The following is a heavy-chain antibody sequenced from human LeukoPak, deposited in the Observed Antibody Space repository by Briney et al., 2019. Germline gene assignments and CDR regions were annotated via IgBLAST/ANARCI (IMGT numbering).Heavy chain of an antibody. V-gene: IGHV3-74*01. D-gene: IGHD3-3*01. CDR3: AREAALYSYDFWSGYSQFDY. Sequence: GGSLRLSCAASGFTFSSYWMHWVRQAPGKGLVWVSRINSDGSSTSYADSVKGRFTISRDNAKNTLYLQMNSLRAEGTAVYYCAREAALYSYDFWSGYSQFDYWGQGTLVTVSS. CDR1: GFTFSSYW. CDR2: INSDGSST. J-gene: IGHJ4*02.